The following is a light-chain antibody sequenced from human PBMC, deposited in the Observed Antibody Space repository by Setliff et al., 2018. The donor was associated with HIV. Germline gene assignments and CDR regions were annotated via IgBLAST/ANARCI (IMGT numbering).Light chain of an antibody. CDR2: EVS. V-gene: IGLV2-23*02. CDR3: CSYAGSSTYV. Sequence: ALAQPASVSGSPGQSITISCTVTSSDVGSYNLVSWYQQHPGKAPKLMIYEVSKRPSGVSNRFSGSKSGNTASLTISGLQAEDEADYYCCSYAGSSTYVFGTGTKVTVL. CDR1: SSDVGSYNL. J-gene: IGLJ1*01.